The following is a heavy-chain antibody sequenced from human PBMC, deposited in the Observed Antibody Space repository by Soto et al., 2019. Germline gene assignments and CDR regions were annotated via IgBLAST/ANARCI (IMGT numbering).Heavy chain of an antibody. CDR1: GFTFSSYS. V-gene: IGHV3-21*04. CDR2: ISSSSSYI. D-gene: IGHD3-16*01. CDR3: AKVLRGGAMPVPDY. J-gene: IGHJ4*02. Sequence: GGSLRLSCAASGFTFSSYSMNWVRQAPGKGLEWVSSISSSSSYIYYADSVKGRFTISRDNAKNSLYLQMNSLRAEDTAVYYCAKVLRGGAMPVPDYWGQGTLVTVSS.